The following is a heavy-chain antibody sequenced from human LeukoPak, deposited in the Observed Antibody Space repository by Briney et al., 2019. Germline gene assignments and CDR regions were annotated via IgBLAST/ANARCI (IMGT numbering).Heavy chain of an antibody. CDR3: AKDRAVAADY. D-gene: IGHD6-19*01. V-gene: IGHV3-23*01. CDR2: SGSGANT. Sequence: GGSLRLSCAASGFTFGNYAMSWVRQAPGKGLEWVISGSGANTYYADSVKGRFSISRDNSKNTVFLQMNSLRAEDTAVYYCAKDRAVAADYWGQGTLVTVSS. J-gene: IGHJ4*02. CDR1: GFTFGNYA.